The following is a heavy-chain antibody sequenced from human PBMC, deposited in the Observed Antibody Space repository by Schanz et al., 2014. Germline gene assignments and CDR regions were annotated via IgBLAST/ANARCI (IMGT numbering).Heavy chain of an antibody. CDR3: ARDRGRGDLPGDI. D-gene: IGHD4-17*01. Sequence: QVQLQESGPGLLKPSETLSLTCTVSGGSVSSGGDYWSWIRQHPGKGLEWIGFISYSGSTYYNPSLKRRVTISVDTSKNQFSLNLSSATAADTAVDYCARDRGRGDLPGDIWGQGTMVTVSS. CDR2: ISYSGST. J-gene: IGHJ3*02. CDR1: GGSVSSGGDY. V-gene: IGHV4-31*03.